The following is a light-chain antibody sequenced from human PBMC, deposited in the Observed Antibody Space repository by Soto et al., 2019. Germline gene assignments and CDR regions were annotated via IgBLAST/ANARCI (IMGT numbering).Light chain of an antibody. Sequence: QSALTQPASVSGSPGQSITISCTGTSSDVGGYNYVSWYQQHPGKAPKLMIYEVSNRPSGVSNRFSGSKSANTASLTISGLQAEDEADYFCSSYGSTSTRYVVGTGTKATVL. CDR1: SSDVGGYNY. J-gene: IGLJ1*01. CDR2: EVS. V-gene: IGLV2-14*01. CDR3: SSYGSTSTRYV.